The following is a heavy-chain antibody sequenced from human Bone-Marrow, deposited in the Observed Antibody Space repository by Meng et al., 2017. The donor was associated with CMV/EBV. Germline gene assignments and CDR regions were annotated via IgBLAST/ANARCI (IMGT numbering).Heavy chain of an antibody. Sequence: ASVKVSCKASGYTFPGYYMHWVRQAPGQGLEWMGWINPNSGGTNYAQKFQGRVTITADKSTSTAYMELSRLRSEDTAVYYCARVSANLHCSSTSCYTLTGSFDYWGQGTLVTVSS. V-gene: IGHV1-2*02. J-gene: IGHJ4*02. CDR1: GYTFPGYY. D-gene: IGHD2-2*02. CDR2: INPNSGGT. CDR3: ARVSANLHCSSTSCYTLTGSFDY.